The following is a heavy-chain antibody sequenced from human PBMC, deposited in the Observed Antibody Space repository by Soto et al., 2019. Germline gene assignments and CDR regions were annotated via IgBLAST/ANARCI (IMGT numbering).Heavy chain of an antibody. CDR3: AREQWLFHDAFDI. J-gene: IGHJ3*02. Sequence: GASVKVSCKASGYTFTSYAIHWVRQAPGQRLEWMGWINAGNGNTKYSQKFQGRVTITRDTSASTAYMELSSLRSEDTAVYYCAREQWLFHDAFDIWGQGTMVTVSS. V-gene: IGHV1-3*01. CDR1: GYTFTSYA. CDR2: INAGNGNT. D-gene: IGHD6-19*01.